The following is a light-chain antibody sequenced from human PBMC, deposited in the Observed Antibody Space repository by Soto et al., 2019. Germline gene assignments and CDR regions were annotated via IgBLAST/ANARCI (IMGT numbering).Light chain of an antibody. CDR3: HQYGSSPPYT. V-gene: IGKV3-20*01. CDR2: GSS. J-gene: IGKJ2*01. Sequence: EVVLTQSPGTLSLSPGERATHSCRASQSIINNYLGWYQQRPGQAPRLLIYGSSDRATGIPDRFSGSGSGTDFTLTISRLEPEDFAVYYCHQYGSSPPYTFGQGTKVEI. CDR1: QSIINNY.